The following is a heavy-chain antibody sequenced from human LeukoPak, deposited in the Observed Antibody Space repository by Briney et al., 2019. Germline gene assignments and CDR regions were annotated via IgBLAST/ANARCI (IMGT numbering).Heavy chain of an antibody. J-gene: IGHJ4*02. D-gene: IGHD3-22*01. CDR3: AKDIHYDRRYYFDY. Sequence: GGSLRLSCAASGFTFSSYAMHWVRQAPGKGLEWVSGISWNSGSIGYADSVKGRFTISRDNAKNSLYLQMNSLRAEDTALYYCAKDIHYDRRYYFDYWGQGTLVTVSS. V-gene: IGHV3-9*01. CDR1: GFTFSSYA. CDR2: ISWNSGSI.